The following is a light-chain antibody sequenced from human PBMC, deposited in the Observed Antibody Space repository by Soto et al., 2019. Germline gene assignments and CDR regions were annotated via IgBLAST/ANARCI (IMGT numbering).Light chain of an antibody. CDR1: QSVSSSY. CDR3: QQYNNWPLT. J-gene: IGKJ4*01. V-gene: IGKV3D-15*01. CDR2: GGC. Sequence: EVGLTQSPGTLSLSPGKRATLSCRASQSVSSSYLAWYQQKPGEAPRLLIYGGCTRATGIPDRFSGSGSGTEFTLTISSLQSEDFAVYYCQQYNNWPLTFGGGTKVDIK.